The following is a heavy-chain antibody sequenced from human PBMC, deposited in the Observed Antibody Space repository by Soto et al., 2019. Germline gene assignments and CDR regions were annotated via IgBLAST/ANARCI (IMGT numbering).Heavy chain of an antibody. Sequence: QITLKESGPTLVKPTQTLTLTCTFSGFSLSTSGVGVGWIRQPPGKALEWLALIYWDDDKRYSPSLKSRLTITKDTSKNQVVLTMTNMDPVDTATYYCGLIVVVTLVGYFDYWGQGTLVTVSS. J-gene: IGHJ4*02. CDR2: IYWDDDK. CDR1: GFSLSTSGVG. CDR3: GLIVVVTLVGYFDY. D-gene: IGHD3-22*01. V-gene: IGHV2-5*02.